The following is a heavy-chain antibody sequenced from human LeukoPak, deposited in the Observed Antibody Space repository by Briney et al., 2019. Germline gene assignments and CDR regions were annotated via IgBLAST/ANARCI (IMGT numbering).Heavy chain of an antibody. V-gene: IGHV3-33*01. CDR3: VSVQTETFDS. Sequence: PGRSLRLSCAASGFTFSSYGMHWVRQAPGKGLEWMALVWYDGNSKFYADSVKGRFTISRDNSKNTVYLQMNSLRAEDTAVYYCVSVQTETFDSWGQGTLVTVSS. CDR1: GFTFSSYG. CDR2: VWYDGNSK. D-gene: IGHD6-6*01. J-gene: IGHJ4*02.